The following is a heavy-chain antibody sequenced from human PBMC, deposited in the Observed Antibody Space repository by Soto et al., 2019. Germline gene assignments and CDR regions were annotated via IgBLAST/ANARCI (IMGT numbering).Heavy chain of an antibody. J-gene: IGHJ5*02. CDR2: IIPIFGTA. CDR1: GGTFSSYA. D-gene: IGHD4-17*01. Sequence: VKVSCKASGGTFSSYAISWVRQAPGQGLEWMVGIIPIFGTANYAQKFQGRVTITAEKSTSTAYMELSSLRSEDTAVYYCGRDLGNNTDNWFDPWGEGTLVTV. V-gene: IGHV1-69*13. CDR3: GRDLGNNTDNWFDP.